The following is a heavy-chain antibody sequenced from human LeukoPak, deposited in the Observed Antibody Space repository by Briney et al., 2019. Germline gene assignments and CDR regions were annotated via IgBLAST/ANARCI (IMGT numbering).Heavy chain of an antibody. Sequence: SGRSLRLSCAASGFTFSNYWIHWVRQAPGKGLVWVSRFNGDGVSTTYADSVKGRFTISSDNAKNTLYLQMNSLRAEDTAVYYCARGTGTTFDYWGQGTLVTVSS. CDR3: ARGTGTTFDY. D-gene: IGHD1-1*01. CDR2: FNGDGVST. J-gene: IGHJ4*02. V-gene: IGHV3-74*01. CDR1: GFTFSNYW.